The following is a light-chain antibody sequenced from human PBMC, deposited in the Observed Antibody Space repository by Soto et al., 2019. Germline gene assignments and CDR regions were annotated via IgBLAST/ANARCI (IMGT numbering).Light chain of an antibody. Sequence: EIVLTQSPGTLSLSPGERATLSCRASQSVSSNLAWYQQKPGQAPRLLIYGASTRATGIPARFSGSGSGTDFTLTIRSLQSEDFAVYYCQQYNNWPRTFGQGTKVDSK. CDR2: GAS. CDR1: QSVSSN. J-gene: IGKJ1*01. V-gene: IGKV3D-15*01. CDR3: QQYNNWPRT.